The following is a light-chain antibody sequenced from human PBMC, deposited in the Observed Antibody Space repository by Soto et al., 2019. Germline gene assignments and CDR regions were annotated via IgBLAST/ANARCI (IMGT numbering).Light chain of an antibody. Sequence: QSVLTQPPSVSGAPGQRVTISCTGSSSNIGAGYDVHWYQQLPGTAPKLLMYGNSNRPSGVPDRFSGSKSGTSASLAITGLQAEDEADYYCQSYDSSLSASVFGGGTKLNRP. CDR2: GNS. J-gene: IGLJ2*01. CDR3: QSYDSSLSASV. V-gene: IGLV1-40*01. CDR1: SSNIGAGYD.